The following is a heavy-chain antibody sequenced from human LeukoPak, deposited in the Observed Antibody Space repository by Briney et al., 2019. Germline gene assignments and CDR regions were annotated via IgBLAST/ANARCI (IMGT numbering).Heavy chain of an antibody. J-gene: IGHJ6*03. D-gene: IGHD1-14*01. CDR3: ARFSATPLTKGYYFYMDV. CDR1: GGSINNYY. Sequence: SETLSLTCTVSGGSINNYYWSWIRQPPGKGLEYIGHIYYSGSTDYSPSLKSRVTISVDTSRNQFSLKLTSVTAADTAVYYCARFSATPLTKGYYFYMDVWDKGTTVTVSS. V-gene: IGHV4-59*01. CDR2: IYYSGST.